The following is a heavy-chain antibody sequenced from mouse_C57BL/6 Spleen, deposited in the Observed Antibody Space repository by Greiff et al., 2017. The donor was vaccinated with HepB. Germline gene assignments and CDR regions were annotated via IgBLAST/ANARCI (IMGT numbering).Heavy chain of an antibody. Sequence: EVKLMESGGGLVKPGGSLKLSCAASGFTFSDYGMHWVRQAPEKGLEWVAYISSGSSTIYYADTVKGRCTISRDNAKNTLFLQMTSLRSEDTAMYYCARTTVVARYFDVWGTGTTVTVSS. J-gene: IGHJ1*03. CDR1: GFTFSDYG. D-gene: IGHD1-1*01. CDR2: ISSGSSTI. CDR3: ARTTVVARYFDV. V-gene: IGHV5-17*01.